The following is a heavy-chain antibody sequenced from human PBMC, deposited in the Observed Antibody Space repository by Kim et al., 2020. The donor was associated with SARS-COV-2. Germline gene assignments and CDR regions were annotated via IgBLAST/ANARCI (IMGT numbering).Heavy chain of an antibody. CDR3: ASLAYCGGDCYSGEGMDV. Sequence: SETLSLTCTVSGGSISSSSYYWGWIRQPPGKGLEWIGSIYYSGSTYYNPSLKSRVTISVDTSKNQFSLKLSSVTAADTAVYYCASLAYCGGDCYSGEGMDVWGQGTTVTVSS. CDR2: IYYSGST. D-gene: IGHD2-21*02. V-gene: IGHV4-39*01. CDR1: GGSISSSSYY. J-gene: IGHJ6*02.